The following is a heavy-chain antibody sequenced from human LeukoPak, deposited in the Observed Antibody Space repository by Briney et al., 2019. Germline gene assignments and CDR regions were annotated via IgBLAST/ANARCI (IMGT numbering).Heavy chain of an antibody. CDR1: GFTFSSYE. J-gene: IGHJ6*02. CDR2: ISSSGSTI. CDR3: ASSGYYAYYYYGMDV. D-gene: IGHD3-22*01. Sequence: GGSLRLSCAASGFTFSSYEMNWVRQAPGKGLGWVSYISSSGSTIYYADSVKGRFTISRDNAKNSLYLQMNSLRAEDTAVYYCASSGYYAYYYYGMDVWGQGTTVTVSS. V-gene: IGHV3-48*03.